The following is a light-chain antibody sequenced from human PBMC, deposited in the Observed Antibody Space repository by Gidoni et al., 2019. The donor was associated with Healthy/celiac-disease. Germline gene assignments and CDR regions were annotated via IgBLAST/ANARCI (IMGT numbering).Light chain of an antibody. Sequence: DIQMTQSPSSLSASVGDRVTITCQASQDISNFLNWYQQKPGKDPKLLIYDASNLETGVPSRFSGSGSGTEFTFTISSLQPEDNATYYCQQYDNHPPLVTFGPGTKVDIK. J-gene: IGKJ3*01. V-gene: IGKV1-33*01. CDR2: DAS. CDR3: QQYDNHPPLVT. CDR1: QDISNF.